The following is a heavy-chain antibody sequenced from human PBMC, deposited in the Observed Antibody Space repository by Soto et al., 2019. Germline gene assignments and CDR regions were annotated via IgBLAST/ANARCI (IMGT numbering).Heavy chain of an antibody. CDR2: INHSGSN. J-gene: IGHJ1*01. V-gene: IGHV4-34*01. D-gene: IGHD6-13*01. CDR1: GGSFSGYY. Sequence: SETLSLTCAVYGGSFSGYYWSWIRQPPGKGLEWIGEINHSGSNNYNPSLKSRVTISVEKSKNKFSLKLSSVTAADTAVYYCARVRMSSSWTGGMYFQHWGQGTLVTVSS. CDR3: ARVRMSSSWTGGMYFQH.